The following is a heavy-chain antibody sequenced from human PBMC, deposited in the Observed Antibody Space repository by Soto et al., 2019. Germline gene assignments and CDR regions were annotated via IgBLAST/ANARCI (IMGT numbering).Heavy chain of an antibody. CDR1: GFTFSWFW. V-gene: IGHV3-7*01. CDR3: AREHFGGISASTGWGGYGLDV. CDR2: IKQDGSEK. Sequence: GGSLRLSCAASGFTFSWFWMTWVRQAPGKGLEWVANIKQDGSEKYYVDSVEGRLTISRDNAKNSLYLQMNRLRGEDTAVYYCAREHFGGISASTGWGGYGLDVSGQGTTVIVT. J-gene: IGHJ6*02. D-gene: IGHD2-15*01.